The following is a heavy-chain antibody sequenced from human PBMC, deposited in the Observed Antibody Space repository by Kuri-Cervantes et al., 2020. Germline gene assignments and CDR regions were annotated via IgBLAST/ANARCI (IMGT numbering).Heavy chain of an antibody. Sequence: GGSLRLSCAASGFTFSSYAMSWVRQAPGKGLEWVSGISWNSGSIGYADSVKGRFTISRDNAKNSLYLQMNSLRAEDTALYYCAKDREIAAAGMRGWFDPWGQGTLVTVSS. V-gene: IGHV3-9*01. CDR3: AKDREIAAAGMRGWFDP. D-gene: IGHD6-13*01. J-gene: IGHJ5*02. CDR2: ISWNSGSI. CDR1: GFTFSSYA.